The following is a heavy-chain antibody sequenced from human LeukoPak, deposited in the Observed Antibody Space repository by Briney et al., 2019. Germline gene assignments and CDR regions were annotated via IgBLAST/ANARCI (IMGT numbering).Heavy chain of an antibody. J-gene: IGHJ5*02. D-gene: IGHD2-2*01. CDR1: GGTFSSYA. CDR3: ARIEYQLLSPFDP. CDR2: IIPIFGTA. Sequence: SVKVSCKASGGTFSSYAISWVRQAPGQGHEWMGGIIPIFGTANYAQKFQGRVTITADESTSTAYMELSSLRSEDTAVYYCARIEYQLLSPFDPWGQGTLVTVSS. V-gene: IGHV1-69*13.